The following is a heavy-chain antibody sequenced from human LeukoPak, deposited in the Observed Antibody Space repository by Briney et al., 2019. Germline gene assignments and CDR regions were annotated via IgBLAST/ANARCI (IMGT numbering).Heavy chain of an antibody. Sequence: SVKVSCKASGGTFSSYAISWVRQAPGQGLEWMGRIIPILGIANHAQKFQGRVTITADKSTSTAYMELSSLRSEDTAVYYCARLRYFDWIHDYWGQGTLVTVSS. V-gene: IGHV1-69*04. J-gene: IGHJ4*02. CDR1: GGTFSSYA. CDR3: ARLRYFDWIHDY. D-gene: IGHD3-9*01. CDR2: IIPILGIA.